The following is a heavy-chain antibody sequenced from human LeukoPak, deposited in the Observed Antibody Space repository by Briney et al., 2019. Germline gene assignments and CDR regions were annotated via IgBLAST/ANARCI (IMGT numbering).Heavy chain of an antibody. D-gene: IGHD1-1*01. CDR3: ARLRTSRSGGYYFDY. Sequence: ASVKVSCKTSGYTFTAYYMHWVRQAPGQGLEWMGWINPKSGGTSYVQKFQGRVTMTRDTSTNTVHMELSSLRPDDTAFYYCARLRTSRSGGYYFDYWGQGPLVTVSS. CDR2: INPKSGGT. J-gene: IGHJ4*02. V-gene: IGHV1-2*02. CDR1: GYTFTAYY.